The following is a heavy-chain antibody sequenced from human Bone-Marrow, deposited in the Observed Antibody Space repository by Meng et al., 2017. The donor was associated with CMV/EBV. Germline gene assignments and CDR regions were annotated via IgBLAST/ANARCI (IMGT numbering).Heavy chain of an antibody. CDR2: ISSSSSTI. CDR1: GFTFSSYS. CDR3: ARDGPVVPGPYYHYGMDF. J-gene: IGHJ6*02. V-gene: IGHV3-48*04. Sequence: GESLKISCAASGFTFSSYSMNWVRQAPGKGLEWVSYISSSSSTIYYADSVKGRFTISRDNAKNSLYLQMNSLRAEDTAVYYCARDGPVVPGPYYHYGMDFWGQGTTVTVSS. D-gene: IGHD4-23*01.